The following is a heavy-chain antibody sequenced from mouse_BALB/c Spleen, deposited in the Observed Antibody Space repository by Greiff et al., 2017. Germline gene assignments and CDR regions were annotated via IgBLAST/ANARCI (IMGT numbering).Heavy chain of an antibody. Sequence: EVNLVESGGGLVKPGGSLKLSCAASGFAFSSYDMSWVRQTPEKRLEWVAYISSGGGSTYYPDTVKGRFTISRDNAKNTLYLQMSSLKSEDTAMYYCARHGSWFAYWGQGTLVTVSA. CDR3: ARHGSWFAY. CDR1: GFAFSSYD. V-gene: IGHV5-12-1*01. J-gene: IGHJ3*01. CDR2: ISSGGGST.